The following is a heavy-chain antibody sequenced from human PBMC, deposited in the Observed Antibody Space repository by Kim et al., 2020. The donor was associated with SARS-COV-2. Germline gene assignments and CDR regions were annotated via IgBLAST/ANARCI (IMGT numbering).Heavy chain of an antibody. CDR1: GLTFSNFA. J-gene: IGHJ4*02. Sequence: GGSLRLSCAGSGLTFSNFAMHWVRQAPGRGLEWVSGITGGATNKYYADSVKGRFTISRDNSRNTLFLEMDSLRAEDTALYYCAKGFVDGPGCDFDYWGQGILVTVSS. CDR2: ITGGATNK. V-gene: IGHV3-23*01. D-gene: IGHD3-10*01. CDR3: AKGFVDGPGCDFDY.